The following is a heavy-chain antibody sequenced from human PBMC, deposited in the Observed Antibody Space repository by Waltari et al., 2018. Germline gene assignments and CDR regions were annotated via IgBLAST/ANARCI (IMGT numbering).Heavy chain of an antibody. CDR2: INHSGST. J-gene: IGHJ4*02. Sequence: QLQLQQWGAGLLKPSETLSLTCAVYGWSFSGYYWSWIRQPPGKWLVWLGEINHSGSTNYNPSLKSRVTISVDTSKNQFSLKLSSVTAADTAVYYCARGVETSSYYVSGSYYISYYFDCWGQGTLVTVSS. D-gene: IGHD3-10*01. V-gene: IGHV4-34*01. CDR1: GWSFSGYY. CDR3: ARGVETSSYYVSGSYYISYYFDC.